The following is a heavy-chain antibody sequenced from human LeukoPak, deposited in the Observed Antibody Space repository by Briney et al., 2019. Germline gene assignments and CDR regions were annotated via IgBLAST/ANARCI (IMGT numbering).Heavy chain of an antibody. Sequence: SQTLSLTCAISGDSVSSNSAAWNWIRQSPSRGLEWLGRTYYRSKWYNDYAVSVKSRITINPDTSKNQFSLQLNSVTPEDTAVYYCARRQSRHCDFWSGHYYYYGMDVWGQGTTVTVSS. V-gene: IGHV6-1*01. D-gene: IGHD3-3*01. CDR3: ARRQSRHCDFWSGHYYYYGMDV. J-gene: IGHJ6*02. CDR2: TYYRSKWYN. CDR1: GDSVSSNSAA.